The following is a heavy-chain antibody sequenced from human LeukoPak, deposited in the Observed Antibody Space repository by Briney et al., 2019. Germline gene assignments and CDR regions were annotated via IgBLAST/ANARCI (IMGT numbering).Heavy chain of an antibody. Sequence: SQTLSLTCTVSGGSISSGGYYWSWIRQHPGKGLEGFGYIYYSGTTYYNPSLKSRVTISVDTSKNQFSLKLSSVTAADTAVYYCARAQASYYDFWSGYYPPYYYMDVWGRGTTVTVSS. CDR1: GGSISSGGYY. CDR3: ARAQASYYDFWSGYYPPYYYMDV. CDR2: IYYSGTT. D-gene: IGHD3-3*01. J-gene: IGHJ6*03. V-gene: IGHV4-31*03.